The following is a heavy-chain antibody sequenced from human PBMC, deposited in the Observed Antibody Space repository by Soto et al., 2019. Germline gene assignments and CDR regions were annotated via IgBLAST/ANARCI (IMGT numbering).Heavy chain of an antibody. J-gene: IGHJ6*02. CDR2: ISGSGSPT. D-gene: IGHD1-1*01. V-gene: IGHV3-23*01. Sequence: EVQLLESGGGLGQPGGSLRLSCAASGFSFSSYAMTWVRQAPGRGLEWVSAISGSGSPTYYADSVKGRFTISRDNSKNSLYLQMNSLRADDTAVYYCARDMSCGIYNYYYGMDVWGQGTTVTVSS. CDR3: ARDMSCGIYNYYYGMDV. CDR1: GFSFSSYA.